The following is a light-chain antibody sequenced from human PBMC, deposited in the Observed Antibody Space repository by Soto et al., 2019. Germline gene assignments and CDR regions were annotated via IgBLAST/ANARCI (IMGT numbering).Light chain of an antibody. J-gene: IGKJ4*01. CDR2: KAS. CDR3: QQYDNLPLT. CDR1: QSISAW. V-gene: IGKV1-5*03. Sequence: DIQMTQSPSTLSASVGDRVSINCRASQSISAWLAWYQQKPGKAPRLLIYKASTLEIGVPSRFSGSGSGTEFTLTISSLQPDDVATYYCQQYDNLPLTFGGGTKVDIK.